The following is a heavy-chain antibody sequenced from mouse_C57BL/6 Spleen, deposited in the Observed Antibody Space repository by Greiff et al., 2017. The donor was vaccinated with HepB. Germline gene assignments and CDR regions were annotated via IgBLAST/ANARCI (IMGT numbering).Heavy chain of an antibody. CDR2: IYPGSGSI. D-gene: IGHD2-4*01. Sequence: QVQLQQSGAELVKPGASVKLSCKASGYTFTEYTIHWVKQRSGQGLEWIGWIYPGSGSIKYNEKFKDKATLTADKSSSTAYMELSSLTSEDSSVYFCARHVDYDDFDYLGQGTTRTVPS. CDR3: ARHVDYDDFDY. CDR1: GYTFTEYT. V-gene: IGHV1-62-2*01. J-gene: IGHJ2*01.